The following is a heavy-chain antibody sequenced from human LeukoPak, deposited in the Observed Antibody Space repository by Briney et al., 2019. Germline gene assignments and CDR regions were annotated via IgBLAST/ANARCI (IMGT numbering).Heavy chain of an antibody. V-gene: IGHV1-69*06. CDR2: IYSFFGTA. CDR3: ATPKLWSPSDPYYLDY. CDR1: GDTFSGYG. D-gene: IGHD3-3*01. J-gene: IGHJ4*02. Sequence: SVKVSCKASGDTFSGYGISWVRQAPGQGLEWMGGIYSFFGTANYAQRFQGRVTITANTSTSTAYMELSSLRYEDTAVYYCATPKLWSPSDPYYLDYWGQGTLVTVSS.